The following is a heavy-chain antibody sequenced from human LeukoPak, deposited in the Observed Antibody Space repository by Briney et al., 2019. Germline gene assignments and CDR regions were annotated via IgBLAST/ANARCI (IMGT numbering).Heavy chain of an antibody. CDR3: ARTPQKYCSSTTCYPDY. CDR1: GFTFSSYA. V-gene: IGHV3-23*01. Sequence: PGGSLRLSCAASGFTFSSYAMSWVRQAPGKGLEWVSSISGSGDTTYYADSVRGRFTISRDNSKNTLYLQMNSLRAENTAVYYCARTPQKYCSSTTCYPDYWGQGTLVTVSS. D-gene: IGHD2-2*01. CDR2: ISGSGDTT. J-gene: IGHJ4*02.